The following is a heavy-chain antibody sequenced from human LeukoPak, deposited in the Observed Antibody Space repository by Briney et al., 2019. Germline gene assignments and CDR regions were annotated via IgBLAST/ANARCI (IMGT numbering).Heavy chain of an antibody. Sequence: GGSLRLSCAASGFTFSDYNMRWIRQAPGKGLEWVSSISRSGSTKYYADSVKGRFTISRDNAKNSLYLQMNSLRAEDTAVYYCASLYSSGWFHFDYWGQGTLVTVSS. D-gene: IGHD6-19*01. V-gene: IGHV3-11*04. J-gene: IGHJ4*02. CDR2: ISRSGSTK. CDR3: ASLYSSGWFHFDY. CDR1: GFTFSDYN.